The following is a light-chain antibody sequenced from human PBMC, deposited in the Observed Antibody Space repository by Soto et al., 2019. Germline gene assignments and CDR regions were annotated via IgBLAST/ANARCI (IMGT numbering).Light chain of an antibody. J-gene: IGKJ5*01. CDR1: QSVSSSY. CDR2: GAS. Sequence: EIVLTQSPGTPSLSPGERATLSCRASQSVSSSYLAWYQQKPGQAPRLLIYGASSRATGIPDRFSASGSGTDFTLTISGLEPEDFAVYYCQQYGSSLITFGQGTRLQIK. CDR3: QQYGSSLIT. V-gene: IGKV3-20*01.